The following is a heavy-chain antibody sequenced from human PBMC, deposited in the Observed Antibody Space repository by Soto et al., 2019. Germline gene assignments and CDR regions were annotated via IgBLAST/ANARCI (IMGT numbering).Heavy chain of an antibody. CDR1: GFTFSSND. CDR2: ISFDGSNK. V-gene: IGHV3-30*03. Sequence: PGGSLRLSCAASGFTFSSNDMHWVRQAPGKGLEWVAIISFDGSNKYYTDSVKGRFTISRDNSKNSLYLQMNSLRDEDTAVYYCARDLKLTMIVVVNNYFDYWGQGTLVTVSS. D-gene: IGHD3-22*01. CDR3: ARDLKLTMIVVVNNYFDY. J-gene: IGHJ4*02.